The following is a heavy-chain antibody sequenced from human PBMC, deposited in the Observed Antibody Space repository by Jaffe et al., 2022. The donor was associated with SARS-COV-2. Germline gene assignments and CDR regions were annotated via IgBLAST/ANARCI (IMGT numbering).Heavy chain of an antibody. J-gene: IGHJ4*02. D-gene: IGHD6-6*01. Sequence: EVQLVESGGGLVQPGRSLRLSCAASGFTFDDYAMHWVRQAPGKGLEWVSGISWNSGSIGYADSVKGRFTISRDNAKNSLYLQMNSLRAEDTALYYCAKDYSSSFDYWGQGTLVTVSS. CDR2: ISWNSGSI. CDR1: GFTFDDYA. V-gene: IGHV3-9*01. CDR3: AKDYSSSFDY.